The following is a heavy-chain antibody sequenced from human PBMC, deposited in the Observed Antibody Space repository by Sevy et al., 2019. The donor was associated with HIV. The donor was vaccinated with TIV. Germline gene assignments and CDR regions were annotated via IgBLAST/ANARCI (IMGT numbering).Heavy chain of an antibody. V-gene: IGHV1-46*03. CDR3: ARECSSSAKFTWFDP. J-gene: IGHJ5*02. CDR1: GYTFTSYY. CDR2: INPSGGYT. Sequence: ASVKVSCKASGYTFTSYYMHWVRQAPGQGLEWMGIINPSGGYTTYAQKFQGRVTMTRDTSTSTVYMELSSLRSEDTAVYYCARECSSSAKFTWFDPWGQGTLVTVSS. D-gene: IGHD6-6*01.